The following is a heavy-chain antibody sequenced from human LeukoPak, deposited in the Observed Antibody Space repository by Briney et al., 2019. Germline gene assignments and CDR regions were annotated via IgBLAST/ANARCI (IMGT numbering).Heavy chain of an antibody. J-gene: IGHJ4*02. CDR2: MSYDVSNK. D-gene: IGHD2-21*01. Sequence: PGGSLRLSCAASGFAFSSYAMHWVRQAPGKGLEWVALMSYDVSNKYYADSVKGRFTISRDNAKNSLYLQMNSLRAEDTAVYYCARVEIGPFDYWGQGTLVTVSS. CDR3: ARVEIGPFDY. CDR1: GFAFSSYA. V-gene: IGHV3-30-3*01.